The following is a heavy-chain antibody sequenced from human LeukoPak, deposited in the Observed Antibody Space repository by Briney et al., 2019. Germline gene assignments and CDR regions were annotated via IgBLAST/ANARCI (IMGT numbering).Heavy chain of an antibody. CDR3: ATYYGDTFDY. V-gene: IGHV4-59*01. CDR2: IYYSGST. J-gene: IGHJ4*02. D-gene: IGHD4-17*01. CDR1: GGSISSYY. Sequence: SETLSLTCTVSGGSISSYYWSRIRQPPGKGLEWIGYIYYSGSTNYNPSLKSRVTISVDTSKNQFSLKLSSVTAADTAVYYCATYYGDTFDYWGQGTLVTVSS.